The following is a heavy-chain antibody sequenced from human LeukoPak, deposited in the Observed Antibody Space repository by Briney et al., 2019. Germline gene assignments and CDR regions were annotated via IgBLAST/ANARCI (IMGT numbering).Heavy chain of an antibody. Sequence: SVKVSCKASGGIFSSYAISWVRQAPGQGLEWMGGIIPIFGTANYAQKFQGRVTITADESTSTAYMELSSLRSEDTAVYYCVKSTGELSLGYFDYWGQGTLVTVSS. CDR2: IIPIFGTA. CDR1: GGIFSSYA. D-gene: IGHD3-16*02. V-gene: IGHV1-69*13. CDR3: VKSTGELSLGYFDY. J-gene: IGHJ4*02.